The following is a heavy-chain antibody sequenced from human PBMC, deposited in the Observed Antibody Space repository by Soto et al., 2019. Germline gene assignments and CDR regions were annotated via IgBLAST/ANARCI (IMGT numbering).Heavy chain of an antibody. J-gene: IGHJ3*02. V-gene: IGHV1-18*01. D-gene: IGHD2-15*01. CDR3: ARGGYCSGGSCYSGAFHI. CDR1: GYTFTSYG. Sequence: QVQLVQSGAEVKKPGASVKVSCKASGYTFTSYGISWVRQAPGQGLEGMGWISAYNGTTNYAQKLQGRVTMTTDTATSTGYMELRSLRSDDTAMYYCARGGYCSGGSCYSGAFHIWGQGTMVTVSS. CDR2: ISAYNGTT.